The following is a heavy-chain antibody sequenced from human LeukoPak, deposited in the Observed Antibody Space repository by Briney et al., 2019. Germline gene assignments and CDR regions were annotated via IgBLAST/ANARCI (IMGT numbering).Heavy chain of an antibody. CDR1: GYSISSGYY. CDR3: TRDTGGAPNDD. V-gene: IGHV4-38-2*02. CDR2: IYHSGNT. Sequence: SETLSLTCAVSGYSISSGYYWGWIRQPPGKALEWIGSIYHSGNTYYNPSLTSRVTISLDTSKNQFSLKLTSVTAADTAVYYCTRDTGGAPNDDWGQGTLVTVSS. J-gene: IGHJ4*02. D-gene: IGHD1-26*01.